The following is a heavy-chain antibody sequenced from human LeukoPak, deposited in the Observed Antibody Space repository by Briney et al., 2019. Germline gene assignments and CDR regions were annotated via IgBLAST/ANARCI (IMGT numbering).Heavy chain of an antibody. CDR1: GGSMSSYY. CDR3: ARGSGSYSSFDY. D-gene: IGHD6-19*01. Sequence: SETLSLTCTVSGGSMSSYYWSWIRQPPGKGLEWIGYIHYSGSTNYNPSLKSRVTISEDTSKNQFSLKLTSVTAADTAVYYCARGSGSYSSFDYWGQGTLVTVSS. V-gene: IGHV4-59*01. J-gene: IGHJ4*02. CDR2: IHYSGST.